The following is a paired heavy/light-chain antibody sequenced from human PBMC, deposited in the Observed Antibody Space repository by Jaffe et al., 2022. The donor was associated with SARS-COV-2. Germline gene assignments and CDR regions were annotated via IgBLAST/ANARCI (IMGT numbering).Light chain of an antibody. CDR1: SSDVGGYNS. J-gene: IGLJ1*01. Sequence: QSALTQPASVSGSLGQSITISCTGTSSDVGGYNSVSWYRQHPGKAPQLMIFDVSNRPSGVSKRFSGSKSGNTASLTVSGLQAEDEAEYYCNSYRSTNIYVFGTGTKVTVL. V-gene: IGLV2-14*03. CDR3: NSYRSTNIYV. CDR2: DVS.
Heavy chain of an antibody. V-gene: IGHV2-5*02. Sequence: QITLKESGPALVKPTQTLTLTCTFSGFSLSTNGVGVGWIRQPPGKALEWLALISWDDNTRYSPSLKSRLTITKDTSKNEVVLSMTNMDPVDTGTYYCAHSAHSDTYSVGFAFDVWGQGTMVTVSS. CDR3: AHSAHSDTYSVGFAFDV. D-gene: IGHD2-15*01. CDR2: ISWDDNT. J-gene: IGHJ3*01. CDR1: GFSLSTNGVG.